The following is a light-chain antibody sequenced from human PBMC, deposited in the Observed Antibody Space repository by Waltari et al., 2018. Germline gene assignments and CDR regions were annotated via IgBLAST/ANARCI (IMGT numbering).Light chain of an antibody. CDR1: NSNLGSNY. V-gene: IGLV1-47*01. J-gene: IGLJ1*01. CDR3: ASWDDSHYV. Sequence: QSVLTQPPSASETPGQRVTISRSGSNSNLGSNYLYWYQQPPGTAPKLLIYRNNQRPSGVPDRFSASKSGTSASLAIDGLRSEDEAVYYCASWDDSHYVFGPGTQVTVL. CDR2: RNN.